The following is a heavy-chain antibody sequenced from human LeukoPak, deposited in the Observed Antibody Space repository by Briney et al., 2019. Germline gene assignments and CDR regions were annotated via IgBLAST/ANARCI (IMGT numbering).Heavy chain of an antibody. D-gene: IGHD3-22*01. CDR2: IYHSGRT. Sequence: SETLSLTCTVSGGSISNYYWSWIRQPPGKELEWIGYIYHSGRTNYNPSLKSRVTISVDTSKNQFSLKLSSVTAADTAVYYCARNADDSSSYPYFDYWGRGTLVTVSS. CDR1: GGSISNYY. J-gene: IGHJ4*02. CDR3: ARNADDSSSYPYFDY. V-gene: IGHV4-59*01.